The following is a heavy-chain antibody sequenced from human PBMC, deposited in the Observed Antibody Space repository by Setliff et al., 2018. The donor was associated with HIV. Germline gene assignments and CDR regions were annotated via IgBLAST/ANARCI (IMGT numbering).Heavy chain of an antibody. V-gene: IGHV1-3*01. CDR2: INAGNGNT. D-gene: IGHD3-16*01. J-gene: IGHJ6*02. Sequence: ASVKVSCKASGYTFTTYAMHWVRLAPGQRLEWMGWINAGNGNTKYSQRFQGRVIITRDTSASTAYMELSSLRSEDTAVYYCARTREAVMYYYYGMGVWGQGTTVTVS. CDR1: GYTFTTYA. CDR3: ARTREAVMYYYYGMGV.